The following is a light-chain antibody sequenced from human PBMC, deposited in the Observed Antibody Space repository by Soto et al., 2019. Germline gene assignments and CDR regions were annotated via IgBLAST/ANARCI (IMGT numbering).Light chain of an antibody. CDR2: DTS. CDR3: KQYSQWPPFT. J-gene: IGKJ5*01. CDR1: QSVSSK. Sequence: DMVMTQSPATLSVSPGERATLSCRASQSVSSKLAWYQQKPGQAPRLLIYDTSTRATGIPARFSGSGSGTEFTLTISSLQPEDLGVYYCKQYSQWPPFTFGQGTRLEIK. V-gene: IGKV3-15*01.